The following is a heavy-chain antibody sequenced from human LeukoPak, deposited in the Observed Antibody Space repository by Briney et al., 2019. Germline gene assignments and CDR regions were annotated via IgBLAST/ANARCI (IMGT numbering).Heavy chain of an antibody. V-gene: IGHV1-46*01. CDR1: GYTFTSYY. J-gene: IGHJ6*02. CDR3: AREGLLEWLLSTYYYYGMDV. D-gene: IGHD3-3*01. CDR2: INPSGGST. Sequence: ASVKVSCKASGYTFTSYYMHWVRQAPGQGLEWMGIINPSGGSTSYAQKFQGRVTMTRDTSTSTVYMELRSLRSDDTAVYYCAREGLLEWLLSTYYYYGMDVWGQGTTVTVSS.